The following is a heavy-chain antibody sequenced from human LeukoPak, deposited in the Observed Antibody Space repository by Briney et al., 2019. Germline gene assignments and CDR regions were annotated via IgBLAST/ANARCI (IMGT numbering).Heavy chain of an antibody. CDR1: GGSFSGYY. CDR3: ARAVGGDGSGSL. CDR2: INHSGST. Sequence: SETLSLTCAVYGGSFSGYYWSWIRQPPGKGLEWIGEINHSGSTNYNPSLKSRVTISEDTSKNQFSLKLSSVTAADTAVYYCARAVGGDGSGSLWGPGTLVPVSS. V-gene: IGHV4-34*01. D-gene: IGHD3-10*01. J-gene: IGHJ4*02.